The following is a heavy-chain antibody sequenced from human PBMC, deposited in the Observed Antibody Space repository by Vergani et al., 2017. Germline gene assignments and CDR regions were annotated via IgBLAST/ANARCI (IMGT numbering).Heavy chain of an antibody. J-gene: IGHJ6*02. CDR1: GGTFSSYA. CDR3: ARVGASSGWYEVPYYYYGMDV. CDR2: IIPIFGTA. Sequence: QVQLVQSGAEVKKPGSSVKVSCKASGGTFSSYAISWVRQAPGQGLEWMGGIIPIFGTANYAQKFQGRVTITADESTSTAYMELSSLRSEDTAVYYCARVGASSGWYEVPYYYYGMDVWGQGTTVTVSS. D-gene: IGHD6-19*01. V-gene: IGHV1-69*12.